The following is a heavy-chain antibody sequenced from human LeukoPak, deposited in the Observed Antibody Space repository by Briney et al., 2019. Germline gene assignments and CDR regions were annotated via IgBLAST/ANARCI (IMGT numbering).Heavy chain of an antibody. V-gene: IGHV4-61*09. CDR2: IYTSGST. J-gene: IGHJ3*02. CDR3: ARYSAGRYDFCSGYFHAFDI. CDR1: GGSISSGSNY. D-gene: IGHD3-3*01. Sequence: SETLSLTCTVSGGSISSGSNYWSWIRQPAGKGLEWIGHIYTSGSTKYNPSLKSRVTISVDTSKNQFSLKLTSMTAADTAMYYCARYSAGRYDFCSGYFHAFDIWGQGTMVTVSS.